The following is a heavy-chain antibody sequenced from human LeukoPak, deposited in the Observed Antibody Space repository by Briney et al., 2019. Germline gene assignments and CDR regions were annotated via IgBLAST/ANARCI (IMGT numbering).Heavy chain of an antibody. CDR1: GGTFSSYA. V-gene: IGHV1-69*05. Sequence: SVKVSCKASGGTFSSYAISWVRQAPGQGLEWMGGIIPIFGTANYAQKFQGRVTITTDESTGTAYMELSSLRSEDTAVYYCARDHHSSGSTYFDYWGQGTLVTVSS. CDR2: IIPIFGTA. J-gene: IGHJ4*02. D-gene: IGHD3-10*01. CDR3: ARDHHSSGSTYFDY.